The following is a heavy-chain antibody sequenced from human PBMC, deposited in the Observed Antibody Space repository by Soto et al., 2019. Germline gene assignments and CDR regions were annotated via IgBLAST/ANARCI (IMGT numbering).Heavy chain of an antibody. Sequence: GESLKISCSASGFTFSSYAMHWVRQAPGKGLEYVSAISSNGGSTYYADSVKGRFTISRDNSKNTLYLQMSSLRAEDTAVYYCVKDSGYSGSYDFQHWGQGTLVTVSS. V-gene: IGHV3-64D*09. CDR3: VKDSGYSGSYDFQH. D-gene: IGHD1-26*01. J-gene: IGHJ1*01. CDR1: GFTFSSYA. CDR2: ISSNGGST.